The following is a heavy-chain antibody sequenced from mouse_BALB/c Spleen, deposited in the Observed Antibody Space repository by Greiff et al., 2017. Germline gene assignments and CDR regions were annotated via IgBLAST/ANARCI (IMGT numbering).Heavy chain of an antibody. CDR3: VVLSGDY. V-gene: IGHV10-1*02. CDR1: GFTFNTYA. J-gene: IGHJ2*01. CDR2: IRSKSNNYAT. D-gene: IGHD4-1*01. Sequence: EVQVVESGGGLVQPKGSLKLSCAASGFTFNTYAMNWVRQAPGKGLEWVARIRSKSNNYATYYADSVKDRFAISRDYSQSMLYLQMNNLKTEDTAIYCCVVLSGDYWGQGTTLTVSS.